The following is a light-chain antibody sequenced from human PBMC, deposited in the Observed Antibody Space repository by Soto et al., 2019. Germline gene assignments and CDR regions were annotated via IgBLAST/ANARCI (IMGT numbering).Light chain of an antibody. CDR2: GSS. CDR3: QQYNNWPPDRT. J-gene: IGKJ1*01. CDR1: QSVGSN. V-gene: IGKV3-15*01. Sequence: EIVMTQSPATLSVSPGERATLSCRASQSVGSNLAWYQQKPGQAPRLLIYGSSTRATAIPARFSGSGSGTEFTLTISSLQSEDFAIYLCQQYNNWPPDRTFGQGTKVEIK.